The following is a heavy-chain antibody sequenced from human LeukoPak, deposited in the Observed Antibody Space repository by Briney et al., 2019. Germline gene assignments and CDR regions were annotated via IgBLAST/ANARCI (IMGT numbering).Heavy chain of an antibody. D-gene: IGHD5-18*01. Sequence: ASVKVSCKASGGTFNNYAISWVRQAPGQGLEWMGGIIHIFGTTNYAQKFQDRVTITADESTRTAWMELSSLTSGDTAVYYCAISSSGYTYGYVSGWFDPWGQGTLVTVSS. J-gene: IGHJ5*02. CDR2: IIHIFGTT. V-gene: IGHV1-69*13. CDR3: AISSSGYTYGYVSGWFDP. CDR1: GGTFNNYA.